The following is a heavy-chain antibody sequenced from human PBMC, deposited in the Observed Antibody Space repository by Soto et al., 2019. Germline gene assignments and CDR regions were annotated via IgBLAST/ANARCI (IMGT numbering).Heavy chain of an antibody. CDR2: ITDSSDTV. V-gene: IGHV3-11*04. CDR3: ASDFGHGDYLDY. CDR1: GFTFSDYY. D-gene: IGHD3-3*01. J-gene: IGHJ4*02. Sequence: GGSLRLSCAASGFTFSDYYMSWIRQAPGKGLEWVSYITDSSDTVHYADSVRGRFTISRDNAESSLYLQMNSLRDEDTAVYFCASDFGHGDYLDYWGLGTLVTVSS.